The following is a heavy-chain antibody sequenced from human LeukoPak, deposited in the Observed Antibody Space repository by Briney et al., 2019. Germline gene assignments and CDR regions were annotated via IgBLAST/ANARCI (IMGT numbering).Heavy chain of an antibody. V-gene: IGHV4-59*01. CDR1: GGSISSYY. D-gene: IGHD3-16*01. Sequence: PSETLSLTCTVSGGSISSYYWSWIRQPPGKGLEWIGYIYYSGSTNYNPSLKSRVTISADTSKNQFSLKLNSMTTADTAVYYCTRGAGWLIDYWGQGILVTVSS. J-gene: IGHJ4*02. CDR3: TRGAGWLIDY. CDR2: IYYSGST.